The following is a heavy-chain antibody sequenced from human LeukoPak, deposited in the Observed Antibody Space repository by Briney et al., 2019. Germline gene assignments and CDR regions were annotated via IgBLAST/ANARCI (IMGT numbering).Heavy chain of an antibody. D-gene: IGHD3-22*01. CDR2: IYYSGST. V-gene: IGHV4-39*01. Sequence: SETLSLTCTVSGGSISRSTSYWGWIRQPPGKGLEWIGHIYYSGSTYYNPSLKSRVTISVDTSKNQFSLKLISVTAADTAVYYCASTRPDYYDSSGYYHWGQGTLVTVSS. J-gene: IGHJ5*02. CDR3: ASTRPDYYDSSGYYH. CDR1: GGSISRSTSY.